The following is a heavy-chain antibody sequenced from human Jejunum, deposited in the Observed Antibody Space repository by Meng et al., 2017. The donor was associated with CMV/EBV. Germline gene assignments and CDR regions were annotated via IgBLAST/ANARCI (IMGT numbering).Heavy chain of an antibody. Sequence: YAMHWVRQAPGKGLEYVSGISNTGGDKYHIDSAKGRFTISRDNSKNTLYLQMGSLRTEDMAVYYCAGRPGVAVAGTYYYYYGMDVWGQGTTVTVSS. D-gene: IGHD6-19*01. CDR1: YA. CDR3: AGRPGVAVAGTYYYYYGMDV. CDR2: ISNTGGDK. J-gene: IGHJ6*02. V-gene: IGHV3-64*02.